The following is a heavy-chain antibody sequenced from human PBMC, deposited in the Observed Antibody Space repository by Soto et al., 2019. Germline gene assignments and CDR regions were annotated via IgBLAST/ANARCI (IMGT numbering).Heavy chain of an antibody. CDR3: ARLHSYSSSGLNWFDP. J-gene: IGHJ5*02. CDR1: GGTFSSYA. Sequence: GASVKVSCKASGGTFSSYAISWVLQAPGQGLEWMGGIIPIFGTANYAQKFQGRVTITADESTSTAYMELSSLRSEDTAVYYCARLHSYSSSGLNWFDPWGQGTLVTVSS. V-gene: IGHV1-69*13. D-gene: IGHD6-13*01. CDR2: IIPIFGTA.